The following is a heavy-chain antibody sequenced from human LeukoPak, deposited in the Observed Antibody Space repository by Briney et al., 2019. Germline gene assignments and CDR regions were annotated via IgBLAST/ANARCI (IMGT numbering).Heavy chain of an antibody. CDR2: ISTNKGNT. Sequence: ASVKVSCKASGYIFTSYGISWVRQAPGQGLEWMGWISTNKGNTNYAQRLQGRVTMTTDTSTSTAYMELRSLRSDDTAVYYCARSIVIAAAGTHNWFDPWGQGTLVTVSS. V-gene: IGHV1-18*01. CDR3: ARSIVIAAAGTHNWFDP. J-gene: IGHJ5*02. D-gene: IGHD6-13*01. CDR1: GYIFTSYG.